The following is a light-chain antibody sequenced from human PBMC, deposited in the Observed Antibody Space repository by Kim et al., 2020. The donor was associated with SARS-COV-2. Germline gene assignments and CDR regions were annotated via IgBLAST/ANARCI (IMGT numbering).Light chain of an antibody. CDR1: KLGDKY. V-gene: IGLV3-1*01. CDR3: QAWDSSIVV. Sequence: SYELTQPPSVSVSPGQTASITCSGDKLGDKYACWYQQKPGQSPVLVIYQDSKRPSGIPERFSGSNSGNTATLPISGTQAMDEADYYCQAWDSSIVVFGGG. CDR2: QDS. J-gene: IGLJ2*01.